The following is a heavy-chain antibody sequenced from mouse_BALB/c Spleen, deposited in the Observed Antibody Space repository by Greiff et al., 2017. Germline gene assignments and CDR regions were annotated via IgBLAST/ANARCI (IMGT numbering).Heavy chain of an antibody. V-gene: IGHV14-3*02. CDR2: IDPANGNT. J-gene: IGHJ4*01. CDR1: GFNIKDTY. Sequence: VQLQQSGAELVKPGASVKLSCTASGFNIKDTYMHWVKQRPEQGLEWIGRIDPANGNTKYDPKFQGKATITADTSSNTAYLQLSSLTSEDTAVYYCARPYYYGSSYRDYAMDYWGQGTSVTVSS. CDR3: ARPYYYGSSYRDYAMDY. D-gene: IGHD1-1*01.